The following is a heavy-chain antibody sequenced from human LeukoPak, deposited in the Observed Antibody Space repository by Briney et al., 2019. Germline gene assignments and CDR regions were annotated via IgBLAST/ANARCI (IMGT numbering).Heavy chain of an antibody. J-gene: IGHJ4*02. CDR2: INHSGST. V-gene: IGHV4-34*01. CDR1: GGSFSGYY. Sequence: SETLSLTCAVYGGSFSGYYWSWIRQPPGKGLEWIGEINHSGSTNYNPSLKSRVTISVDTSKNQFSLKLSSVTAADTAVYYCARVQRPLDGADYWGQGTLVTVSS. D-gene: IGHD1-1*01. CDR3: ARVQRPLDGADY.